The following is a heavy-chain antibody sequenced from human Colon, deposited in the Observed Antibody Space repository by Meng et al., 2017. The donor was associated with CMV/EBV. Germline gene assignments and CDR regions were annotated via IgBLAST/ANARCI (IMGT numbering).Heavy chain of an antibody. Sequence: GESLKISCTGSGYSFTSFWIGWVRQIPGKGLEWVWIIYPGNSDTRYTPSLQGQVTISADKSISIVYLQRSSLKASDTAMYYCAVQCYSHSWYCFDHWGQGTLVTVSS. CDR3: AVQCYSHSWYCFDH. D-gene: IGHD6-13*01. J-gene: IGHJ4*02. CDR2: IYPGNSDT. CDR1: GYSFTSFW. V-gene: IGHV5-51*01.